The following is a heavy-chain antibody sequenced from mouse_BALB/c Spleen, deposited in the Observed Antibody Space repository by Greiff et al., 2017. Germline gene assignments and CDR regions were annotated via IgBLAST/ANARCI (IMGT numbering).Heavy chain of an antibody. V-gene: IGHV2-9-2*01. CDR3: VRDDWERFYYAMDY. CDR2: IWTGGGT. D-gene: IGHD4-1*01. CDR1: GFSLTSYD. Sequence: LVESGPGLVAPSQSLSITCTVSGFSLTSYDISWIRQPPGKGLEWLGVIWTGGGTNYNSAFMSRLSISKDNSKSQVFLKMNSLQTDDTAIYYCVRDDWERFYYAMDYWGQGTSVTVSS. J-gene: IGHJ4*01.